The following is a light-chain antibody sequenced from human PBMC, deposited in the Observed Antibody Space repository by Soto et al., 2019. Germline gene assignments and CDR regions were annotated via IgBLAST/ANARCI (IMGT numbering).Light chain of an antibody. Sequence: DIQMTQSPSSLSASVGDRVTITCRASQGISNFLAWYQQKPGKVPKLLISAASTLQSGVPSRFSGSGSGTDFTLTITSLQLEDVATYYCQNYSSVITVGEGTRLEIK. CDR1: QGISNF. J-gene: IGKJ5*01. CDR3: QNYSSVIT. CDR2: AAS. V-gene: IGKV1-27*01.